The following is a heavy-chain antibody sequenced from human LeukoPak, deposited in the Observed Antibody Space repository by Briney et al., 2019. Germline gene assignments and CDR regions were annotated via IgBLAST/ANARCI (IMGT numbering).Heavy chain of an antibody. D-gene: IGHD5-18*01. Sequence: PGGSLRLSCAASGFTFSSYAMHWVRQAPGKGLEYVSAISSNGGSTYYANSVKGRFTISRDNSKNTLYLQMGSLRAEDMAVYYCARGKYSYGHGLVIYWGQGTLVTVSS. J-gene: IGHJ4*02. CDR3: ARGKYSYGHGLVIY. CDR2: ISSNGGST. CDR1: GFTFSSYA. V-gene: IGHV3-64*01.